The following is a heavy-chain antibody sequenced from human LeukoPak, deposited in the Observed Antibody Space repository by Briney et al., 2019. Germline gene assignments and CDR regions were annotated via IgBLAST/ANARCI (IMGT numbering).Heavy chain of an antibody. Sequence: GGSLRLSCAASGFTFSDYYMSWIRQAPGKGLEWVSYISSSRSDTKYADSVKGRFSISRDNSKNTLYLQMNSLRAEDTAVYYCARVDVVTVGKNAFDIWGQGTMVTVSS. CDR2: ISSSRSDT. CDR3: ARVDVVTVGKNAFDI. CDR1: GFTFSDYY. V-gene: IGHV3-11*05. D-gene: IGHD4-23*01. J-gene: IGHJ3*02.